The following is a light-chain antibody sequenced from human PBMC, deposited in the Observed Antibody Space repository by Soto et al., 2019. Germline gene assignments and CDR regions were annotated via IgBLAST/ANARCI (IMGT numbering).Light chain of an antibody. CDR3: QQRSNWPVYT. CDR2: DAS. V-gene: IGKV3-11*01. Sequence: EIVLTQSPATLSLSPGERATLSCRASQSVSSYLAWYQQKPGQAPRLLIYDASNRATGIPARFSGSGSGTDFTLTISSLEPEAFAVYYCQQRSNWPVYTFGQGTKLEIK. J-gene: IGKJ2*01. CDR1: QSVSSY.